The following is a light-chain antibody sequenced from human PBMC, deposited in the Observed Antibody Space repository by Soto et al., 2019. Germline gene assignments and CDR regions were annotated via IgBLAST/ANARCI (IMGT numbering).Light chain of an antibody. CDR2: GNS. CDR3: QSYDSRLTISVV. V-gene: IGLV1-40*01. CDR1: NSNIGAGYD. Sequence: QSVLTQPPSVSGAPGQRVTISCTGSNSNIGAGYDVHWYQLLPGTAPKLLIYGNSHRPSGVPDRFSGSKSGTSASLAITGLQAEDEAEYYCQSYDSRLTISVVFGGGTQLTVL. J-gene: IGLJ2*01.